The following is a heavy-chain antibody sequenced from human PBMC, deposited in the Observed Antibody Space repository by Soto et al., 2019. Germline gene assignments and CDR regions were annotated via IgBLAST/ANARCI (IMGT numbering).Heavy chain of an antibody. CDR1: GFTFSSYS. V-gene: IGHV3-48*01. D-gene: IGHD3-3*01. CDR3: ARDRSGITIFGVVIPNRAGYYYMDV. Sequence: PGGSLRLSCAASGFTFSSYSMNWVRQAPGKGLEWVSYISSSSSSIYYADSVKGRFTISRDNAKNSLYLQMNSLRAEDTAVYYCARDRSGITIFGVVIPNRAGYYYMDVWGKGTTVTVSS. CDR2: ISSSSSSI. J-gene: IGHJ6*03.